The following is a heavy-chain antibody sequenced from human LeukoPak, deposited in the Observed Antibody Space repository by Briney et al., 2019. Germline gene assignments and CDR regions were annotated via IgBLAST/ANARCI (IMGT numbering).Heavy chain of an antibody. V-gene: IGHV3-30*02. Sequence: GGSLTLSCAASGFTFSSYGMHWVRQAPGKGLEWVAFIRYDGSNKYYADSVKGRFTISRDNSKNTLYLQMNSLRAEDTAVYYCAKPRYSSGWYQVSFDYWGQGTLVTVSS. CDR3: AKPRYSSGWYQVSFDY. CDR2: IRYDGSNK. D-gene: IGHD6-19*01. CDR1: GFTFSSYG. J-gene: IGHJ4*02.